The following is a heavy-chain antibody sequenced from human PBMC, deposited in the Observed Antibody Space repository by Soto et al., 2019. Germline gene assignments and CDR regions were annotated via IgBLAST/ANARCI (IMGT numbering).Heavy chain of an antibody. Sequence: SETLSLTCVVSGGSISNKYWTWIRQPPGKGLEWIGYIYYTGSTPYHPSLTSRVAISLDTSMQQFSLRLNSVTAADTAVYYCARATVQRHFDSWGQGTLVTVSS. D-gene: IGHD4-4*01. CDR2: IYYTGST. CDR3: ARATVQRHFDS. V-gene: IGHV4-59*01. CDR1: GGSISNKY. J-gene: IGHJ4*02.